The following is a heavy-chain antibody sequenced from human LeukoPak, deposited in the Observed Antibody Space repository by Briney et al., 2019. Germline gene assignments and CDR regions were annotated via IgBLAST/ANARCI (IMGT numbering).Heavy chain of an antibody. CDR1: GGSISSYY. D-gene: IGHD4-17*01. CDR2: IYTSGST. Sequence: KPSETLSLTCTVSGGSISSYYWSWIRQPAGKGLEWIGRIYTSGSTNYNPSLKSRVTMSVDTSKNQFSLKLSSVTAADTAVYYCARDRDYGDYDGPYYYYGMDVWGQGTTVTVSS. V-gene: IGHV4-4*07. J-gene: IGHJ6*02. CDR3: ARDRDYGDYDGPYYYYGMDV.